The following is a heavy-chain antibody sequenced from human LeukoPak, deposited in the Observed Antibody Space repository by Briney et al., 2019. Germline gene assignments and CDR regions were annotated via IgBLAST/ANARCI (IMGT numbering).Heavy chain of an antibody. CDR1: GGTFSSYA. V-gene: IGHV1-69*04. Sequence: SVKVSCKASGGTFSSYAISWVREAPGQGLEWMGRIIPILGIANYAQKFQGRVTITADKSTSTAYMELSSLRSEDTAVYYCARGGSYYGSGKDWFDPWGQGTLVTVSS. CDR2: IIPILGIA. J-gene: IGHJ5*02. CDR3: ARGGSYYGSGKDWFDP. D-gene: IGHD3-10*01.